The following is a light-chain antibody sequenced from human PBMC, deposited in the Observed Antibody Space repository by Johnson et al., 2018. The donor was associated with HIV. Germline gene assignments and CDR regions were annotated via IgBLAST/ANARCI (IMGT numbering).Light chain of an antibody. J-gene: IGLJ1*01. CDR2: EKN. CDR3: ATWDSSLGAHYV. Sequence: QSVLTQPPSVSAAPGQKVTISCSGSSSNIGNNYVSWYQQLPGTAPKLLIYEKNKRPSGIPARFSASKSGTSATLDITGLQTGDEADYYCATWDSSLGAHYVLGTGTKVTVL. V-gene: IGLV1-51*02. CDR1: SSNIGNNY.